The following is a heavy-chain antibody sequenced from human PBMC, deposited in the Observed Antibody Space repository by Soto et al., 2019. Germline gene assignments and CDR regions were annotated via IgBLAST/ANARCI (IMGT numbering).Heavy chain of an antibody. D-gene: IGHD6-19*01. CDR1: GFSFGTFV. V-gene: IGHV3-23*01. Sequence: EMQLLESGGASVQPGGSLRLSCAASGFSFGTFVMTWFRQAPGGGLEWVASITDSGYTASYAETVEGRFTVSRDNSKNKLHLQMNDLRAEDTATYYCAKNGQWLATTPEAWGQGTLVTVSS. CDR3: AKNGQWLATTPEA. CDR2: ITDSGYTA. J-gene: IGHJ4*02.